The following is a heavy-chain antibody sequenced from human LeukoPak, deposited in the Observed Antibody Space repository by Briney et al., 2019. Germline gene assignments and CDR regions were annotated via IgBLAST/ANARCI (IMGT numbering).Heavy chain of an antibody. CDR2: INHSGST. D-gene: IGHD1-26*01. CDR3: ARTIVGAFDY. V-gene: IGHV4-34*01. CDR1: GGSFSGYY. Sequence: PSETLSLTCAVYGGSFSGYYWSWIRQPPGKGLEWIGEINHSGSTNYNPSLKSRVTISVDTSKNQFSLKLSSVTAADTAVHYCARTIVGAFDYWGQGTLVTVSS. J-gene: IGHJ4*02.